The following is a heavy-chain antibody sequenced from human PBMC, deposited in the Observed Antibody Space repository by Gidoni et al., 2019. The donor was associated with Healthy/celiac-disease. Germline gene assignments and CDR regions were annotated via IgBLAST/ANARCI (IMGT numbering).Heavy chain of an antibody. Sequence: QVQLQQWGAGLLKPSETLSLTFAVYGGSFSGYYWSWIRQPPGKGLEWIGEINHSGSTNYNPSLKSRVTISVDTSKNQFSLKLSSVTAADTAVYYCATLRGGGAAAGTGWGQGTLVTVSS. D-gene: IGHD6-13*01. J-gene: IGHJ4*02. CDR2: INHSGST. CDR3: ATLRGGGAAAGTG. V-gene: IGHV4-34*01. CDR1: GGSFSGYY.